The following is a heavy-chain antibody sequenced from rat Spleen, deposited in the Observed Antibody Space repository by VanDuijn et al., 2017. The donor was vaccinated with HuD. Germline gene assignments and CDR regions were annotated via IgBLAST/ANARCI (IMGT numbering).Heavy chain of an antibody. J-gene: IGHJ1*01. CDR3: ATVPYSSYPGVDF. V-gene: IGHV5-22*01. Sequence: EVQLVESGGGLVQPGRSLKLSCAASGFTFSDYYMAWVRQAPKKGLEWVASISYEGSSTYYGDSVKGRFTISRDNAKSTLYLQMSSLRSEDTATYYGATVPYSSYPGVDFWGPGTMVTVSS. D-gene: IGHD1-2*01. CDR1: GFTFSDYY. CDR2: ISYEGSST.